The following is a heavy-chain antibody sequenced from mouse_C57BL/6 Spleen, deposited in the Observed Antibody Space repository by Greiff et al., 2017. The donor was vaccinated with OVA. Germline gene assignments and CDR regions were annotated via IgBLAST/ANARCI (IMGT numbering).Heavy chain of an antibody. CDR3: ARSGDYHAMDY. Sequence: EVQLQQSGPELVKPGASVKISCKASGYTFTDYYMNWVKQSHGKSLEWIGDINPNNGGTSYNQKFKGKATLTVDKSSSTAYMELRSLTSEDSAVYYCARSGDYHAMDYWGQGTSVTVSS. J-gene: IGHJ4*01. CDR1: GYTFTDYY. V-gene: IGHV1-26*01. D-gene: IGHD4-1*01. CDR2: INPNNGGT.